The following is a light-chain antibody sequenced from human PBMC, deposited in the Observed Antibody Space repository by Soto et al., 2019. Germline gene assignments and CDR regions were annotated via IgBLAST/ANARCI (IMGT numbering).Light chain of an antibody. CDR3: QHYNNYLLT. CDR1: QSISNW. J-gene: IGKJ4*01. V-gene: IGKV1-5*03. CDR2: KAS. Sequence: DIQMTQSPSTLSASVGDRVIITCRASQSISNWLAWYQQKPGKAPKLLIYKASSLESGVPSRFSGSGSGTEFTLTISSLQPDDFATYYCQHYNNYLLTFGGGTKVDIK.